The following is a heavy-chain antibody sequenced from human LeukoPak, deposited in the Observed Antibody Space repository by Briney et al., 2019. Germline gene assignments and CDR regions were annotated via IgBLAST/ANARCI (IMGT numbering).Heavy chain of an antibody. CDR3: ARDQGDSSGYYYPRSAFDI. V-gene: IGHV4-59*01. CDR1: GGSISSYY. CDR2: IYYSGST. Sequence: SETLSLTCTVSGGSISSYYWSWIRQPPGKGLEWIGYIYYSGSTNYNPSLKSRVTISVDTSKNQFSLKLSSVTAADTAVYYCARDQGDSSGYYYPRSAFDIWGQGTMVTVSS. J-gene: IGHJ3*02. D-gene: IGHD3-22*01.